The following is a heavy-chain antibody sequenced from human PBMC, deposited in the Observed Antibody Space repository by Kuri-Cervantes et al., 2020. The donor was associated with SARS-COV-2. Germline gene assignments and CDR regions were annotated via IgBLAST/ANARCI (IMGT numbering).Heavy chain of an antibody. D-gene: IGHD2-15*01. V-gene: IGHV3-30-3*01. CDR1: GFTFSSYA. J-gene: IGHJ3*02. Sequence: GESLKISCAASGFTFSSYAMHWVRQAPGKGLEWVAVISYDGSNKYYADSVKGRFTISRDSSKNTLYLQMNSLRAEDTAVYYCARDRVVEAFDIWGQGTMVTVSS. CDR3: ARDRVVEAFDI. CDR2: ISYDGSNK.